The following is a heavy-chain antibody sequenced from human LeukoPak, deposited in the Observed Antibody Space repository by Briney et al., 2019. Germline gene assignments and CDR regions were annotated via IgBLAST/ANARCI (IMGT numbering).Heavy chain of an antibody. J-gene: IGHJ4*02. Sequence: GASVKVSCNASGYTFTSYGISWVRQAPGQGLEWMGIINPSGGSTSYAQKFQGRVTMTRDTSTSTVYMELSSLRSEDTAVYYCARDKTEGLPDYWGQGTLVTVSS. CDR2: INPSGGST. CDR1: GYTFTSYG. CDR3: ARDKTEGLPDY. D-gene: IGHD1-14*01. V-gene: IGHV1-46*01.